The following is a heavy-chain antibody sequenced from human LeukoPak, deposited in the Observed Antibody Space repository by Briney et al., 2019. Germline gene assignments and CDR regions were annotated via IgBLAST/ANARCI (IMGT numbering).Heavy chain of an antibody. D-gene: IGHD3-9*01. CDR1: GGSISSYY. V-gene: IGHV4-4*07. CDR2: IYTSGST. Sequence: SETLSLTCTVSGGSISSYYWSWIRQPAGKGLESIGRIYTSGSTNYNPSLKSRVTMSVDTSKNQFSLKLSSVTAADTAVYYCARDLWDYDILTGYYPDAFDIWGQGTMVTVSS. J-gene: IGHJ3*02. CDR3: ARDLWDYDILTGYYPDAFDI.